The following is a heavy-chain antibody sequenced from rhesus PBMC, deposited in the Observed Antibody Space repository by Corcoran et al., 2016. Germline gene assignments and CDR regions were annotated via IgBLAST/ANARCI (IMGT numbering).Heavy chain of an antibody. CDR1: GGSISSSY. CDR2: IYGSGSRT. Sequence: QLQLQESGPGLVKPSETLSVTCAVSGGSISSSYWSWIRQAPGKGREWIGYIYGSGSRTNYNPSLKSRVTLSVDTSKNQLSLKLSSVTTADTAVYYCARYCTGSGCYGVWGPGVLVTVSS. D-gene: IGHD2-21*01. V-gene: IGHV4-169*01. J-gene: IGHJ5-1*01. CDR3: ARYCTGSGCYGV.